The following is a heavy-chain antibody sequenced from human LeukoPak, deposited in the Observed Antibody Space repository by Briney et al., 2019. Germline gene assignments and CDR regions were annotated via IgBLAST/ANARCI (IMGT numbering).Heavy chain of an antibody. CDR2: IRSKVYAGTA. D-gene: IGHD2-2*01. CDR3: TRGLSRAYYYNGMDV. J-gene: IGHJ6*02. Sequence: GGSLRLSCTASGYTFANDDVSWVRHAPGKGLEWVGFIRSKVYAGTAQYAASVKGRFTISRDDSKSIAYLQMNSLKIEDTAVYYCTRGLSRAYYYNGMDVWGQGTTVTVSS. V-gene: IGHV3-49*04. CDR1: GYTFANDD.